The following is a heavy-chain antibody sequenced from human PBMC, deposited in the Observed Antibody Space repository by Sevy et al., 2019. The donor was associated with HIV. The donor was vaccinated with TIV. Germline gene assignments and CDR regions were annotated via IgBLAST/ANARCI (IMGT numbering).Heavy chain of an antibody. D-gene: IGHD3-9*01. J-gene: IGHJ6*02. Sequence: ASVKVSCKASGGTFSSYAISWVRQAPGQGLEWMGGIIPIFGTANYAQKFQGRVTITADKSTGTAYMELGSLGSEDTAVYYCARDLTYYDILTGYSVDTYYYGMDVWGQGTTVTVSS. CDR3: ARDLTYYDILTGYSVDTYYYGMDV. V-gene: IGHV1-69*06. CDR1: GGTFSSYA. CDR2: IIPIFGTA.